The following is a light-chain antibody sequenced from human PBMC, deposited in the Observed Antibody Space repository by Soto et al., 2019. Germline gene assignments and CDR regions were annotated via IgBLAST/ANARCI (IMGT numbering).Light chain of an antibody. V-gene: IGKV3-15*01. CDR2: GAS. J-gene: IGKJ2*01. CDR3: QQYNHWPLYT. CDR1: QSVGNN. Sequence: EIVLPPSPATLSVSPGERATLSCRASQSVGNNLAWYQQKPGQAPRLLISGASTRATGIPARFSGSGSGTEFTLTISSLQSDDFAVYSCQQYNHWPLYTFGQGNKLEIK.